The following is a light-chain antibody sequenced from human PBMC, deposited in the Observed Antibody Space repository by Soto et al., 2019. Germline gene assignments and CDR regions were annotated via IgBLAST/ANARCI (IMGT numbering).Light chain of an antibody. V-gene: IGKV1-5*03. CDR3: QQEKSFSLT. Sequence: DIQMTQSPSTLSASVGDRVTITCRASQSISNWLAWYQQKPGKAPKLLIYKTSNLDSGVPSRFSGSGSGTEFSHTVSSLQPDDFATYCCQQEKSFSLTFGGGTRVDVK. CDR1: QSISNW. J-gene: IGKJ4*01. CDR2: KTS.